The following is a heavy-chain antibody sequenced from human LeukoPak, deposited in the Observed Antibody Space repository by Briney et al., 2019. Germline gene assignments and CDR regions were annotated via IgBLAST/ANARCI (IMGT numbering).Heavy chain of an antibody. V-gene: IGHV4-30-4*01. Sequence: SETLSLTCTVSGGSISSGDYYWSWIRQPPGKGLEWIGYIYYSGSTYYNPSLKSRVTISVDTSKNQFSLKLSSVTAADTAVYYCARDIFLITMVRGVIITHDAFDIWGQGTVVTASS. CDR1: GGSISSGDYY. CDR3: ARDIFLITMVRGVIITHDAFDI. CDR2: IYYSGST. J-gene: IGHJ3*02. D-gene: IGHD3-10*01.